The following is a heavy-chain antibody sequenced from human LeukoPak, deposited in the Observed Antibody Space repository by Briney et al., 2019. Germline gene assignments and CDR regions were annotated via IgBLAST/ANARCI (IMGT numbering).Heavy chain of an antibody. CDR2: TYYRSKWFN. J-gene: IGHJ5*02. Sequence: SQTLSLTCAISGDSVSSNSAAWNWIRQSPSRGLEWLGRTYYRSKWFNDYAVSVQSRITINPDTSKNQFSLQLNSVTAEDTAVYYCIRFNSNTKWFDPWGQGTLVTVSS. D-gene: IGHD3-3*01. CDR1: GDSVSSNSAA. V-gene: IGHV6-1*01. CDR3: IRFNSNTKWFDP.